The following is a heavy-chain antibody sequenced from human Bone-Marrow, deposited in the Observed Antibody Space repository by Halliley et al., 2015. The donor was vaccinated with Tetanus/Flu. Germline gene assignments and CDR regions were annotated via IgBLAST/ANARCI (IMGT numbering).Heavy chain of an antibody. V-gene: IGHV4-4*02. D-gene: IGHD3-22*01. CDR2: IYQSGSP. J-gene: IGHJ4*02. CDR3: ARDNDSTGYQAY. Sequence: GVEWFGEIYQSGSPNYTPSLKSRITISVDKSKTQFSLKLSSVTAADTAVYYCARDNDSTGYQAYWGQGTLVTVSS.